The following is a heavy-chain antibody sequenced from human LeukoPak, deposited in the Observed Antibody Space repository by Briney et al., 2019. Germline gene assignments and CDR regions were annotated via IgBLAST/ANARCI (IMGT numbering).Heavy chain of an antibody. V-gene: IGHV3-64D*06. CDR2: ISSNGGST. J-gene: IGHJ3*02. D-gene: IGHD1-1*01. CDR1: GLSFSRYP. Sequence: PGGSLRLSCSVSGLSFSRYPMHWVRQTPGKRLEYTSAISSNGGSTYYADSVKGRFTISRDNSKNTMYLQMNSLRGEDTAVYYCVKDQAGTTGNAFDIWGQGTVVTVSS. CDR3: VKDQAGTTGNAFDI.